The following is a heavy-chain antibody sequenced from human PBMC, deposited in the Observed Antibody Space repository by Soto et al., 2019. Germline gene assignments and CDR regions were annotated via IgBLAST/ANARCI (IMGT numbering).Heavy chain of an antibody. Sequence: GGSLRLSCAASGFPFSSDCMSWVRQAPGKGLEWVAVISYDGSNKYYADSVKGRFTISRDNSKNTLYLQMNSLRAEDTAVYYCAKDVTIWSGYYRYFQHWGQGTLVTVSS. CDR2: ISYDGSNK. CDR3: AKDVTIWSGYYRYFQH. J-gene: IGHJ1*01. V-gene: IGHV3-30*18. D-gene: IGHD3-3*01. CDR1: GFPFSSDC.